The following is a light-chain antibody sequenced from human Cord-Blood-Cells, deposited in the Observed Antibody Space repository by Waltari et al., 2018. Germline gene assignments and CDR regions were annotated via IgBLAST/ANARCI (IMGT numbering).Light chain of an antibody. J-gene: IGKJ3*01. CDR2: DAS. CDR1: QSISSW. CDR3: QQYNSYLFT. Sequence: DIQMTQYPPTLSASVGDRATITCRASQSISSWLTWYQQKPGKAPKLLIYDASSLESGVPSRFSGSGSGTEFTLTISSLQPDDFATYYCQQYNSYLFTFGPGTKVDIK. V-gene: IGKV1-5*01.